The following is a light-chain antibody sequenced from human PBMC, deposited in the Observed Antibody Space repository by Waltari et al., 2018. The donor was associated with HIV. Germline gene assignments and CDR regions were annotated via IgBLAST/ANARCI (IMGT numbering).Light chain of an antibody. CDR2: GSF. V-gene: IGKV1-39*01. CDR3: QQSYSVPLT. CDR1: ESMSVN. J-gene: IGKJ3*01. Sequence: DIEMTQSPSSLYASVGDRVTITCRASESMSVNVNWYQQTTGKAPSLLIYGSFNLHDGVPSRFSGSGFGAEFTLTISSLQPEDFATYYCQQSYSVPLTFGAGTKLDV.